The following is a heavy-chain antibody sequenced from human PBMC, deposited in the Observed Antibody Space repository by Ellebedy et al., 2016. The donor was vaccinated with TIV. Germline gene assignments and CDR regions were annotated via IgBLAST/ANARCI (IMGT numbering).Heavy chain of an antibody. J-gene: IGHJ4*02. CDR3: AKDSGKYGWNSEY. D-gene: IGHD3-10*01. Sequence: GESLKISCATSGFSFSSYGMQWVRQAPGKGLEWVSGISATGGTTFYADSVKGRFTVSRDTSKNTLYLQMNSLRAEDTAIYYCAKDSGKYGWNSEYWGQGTQVTVSS. CDR2: ISATGGTT. V-gene: IGHV3-23*01. CDR1: GFSFSSYG.